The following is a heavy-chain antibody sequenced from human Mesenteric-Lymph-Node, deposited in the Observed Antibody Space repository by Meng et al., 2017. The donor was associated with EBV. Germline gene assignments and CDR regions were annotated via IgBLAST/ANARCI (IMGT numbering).Heavy chain of an antibody. V-gene: IGHV3-30-3*01. CDR3: VRERTGYYAEY. D-gene: IGHD3/OR15-3a*01. CDR2: ISYDGSNA. CDR1: GFRFSEYA. J-gene: IGHJ4*02. Sequence: QVQLVESGGGVGQPGRSRRLSCAVSGFRFSEYAMHWVRQAPGKGLEWVAFISYDGSNANYADSVKGRFTISRDSSKNTLYLQMNSLRAEDTAVYYCVRERTGYYAEYWGQGTLSPSPQ.